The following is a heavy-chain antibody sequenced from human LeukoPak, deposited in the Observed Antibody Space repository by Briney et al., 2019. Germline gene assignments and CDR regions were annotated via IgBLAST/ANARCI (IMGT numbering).Heavy chain of an antibody. CDR1: GFTFSSYG. J-gene: IGHJ4*02. CDR2: IPYDGSNK. D-gene: IGHD3-22*01. V-gene: IGHV3-30*02. Sequence: GGSLRLSCAASGFTFSSYGMHWVCQAPGRGLEWVAFIPYDGSNKYYADSVKGRFTISRDNSKNTLYLQMNSLRAEDTAVYYCAKDDDSSGYYPDYWGQGTLVTVSS. CDR3: AKDDDSSGYYPDY.